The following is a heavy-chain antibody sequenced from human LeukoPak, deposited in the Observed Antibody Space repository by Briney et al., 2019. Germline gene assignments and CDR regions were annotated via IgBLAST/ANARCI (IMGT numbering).Heavy chain of an antibody. Sequence: PSETLSLTCTVSGGSISSYYWSWIRQPPGKGLEWIGYIYYSGSTNYNPSLKSRVTISVDTSKNQFSLKLSSVTAADTAVYYCARDRPWGWLLLRDWFDPWGKGTLVTVSS. CDR1: GGSISSYY. CDR3: ARDRPWGWLLLRDWFDP. V-gene: IGHV4-59*12. J-gene: IGHJ5*02. CDR2: IYYSGST. D-gene: IGHD3-22*01.